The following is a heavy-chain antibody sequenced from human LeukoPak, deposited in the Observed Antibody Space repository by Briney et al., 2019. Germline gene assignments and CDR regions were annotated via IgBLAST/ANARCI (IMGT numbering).Heavy chain of an antibody. CDR2: IAPSDSYT. D-gene: IGHD3-22*01. V-gene: IGHV5-10-1*01. CDR3: VIHPPGVYDTTHNWFDP. Sequence: GGSLMLYGKGSGYSLPSYWITWARPVPGKGVEWMGRIAPSDSYTNYNPSCEGHVTMSVDKSITTVYRQWSSLKASDTAMYYCVIHPPGVYDTTHNWFDPWGQGPLVTVS. CDR1: GYSLPSYW. J-gene: IGHJ5*02.